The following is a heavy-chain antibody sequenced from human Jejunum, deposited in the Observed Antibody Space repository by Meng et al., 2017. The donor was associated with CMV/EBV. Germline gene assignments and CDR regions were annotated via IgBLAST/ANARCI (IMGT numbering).Heavy chain of an antibody. Sequence: QVQLQESGPGLVKPSQTLSLTCIVPVDSISRDDHYWSWNRPPPGKGLEWIGYTFYSGRIYYNPSLKSRLTISVDTSKNHFSLTLTSVTAADTAVYYCARSSMISGVGYTNWFDPWRTGTLGTVS. CDR1: VDSISRDDHY. V-gene: IGHV4-30-4*08. CDR3: ARSSMISGVGYTNWFDP. D-gene: IGHD3-10*01. CDR2: TFYSGRI. J-gene: IGHJ5*02.